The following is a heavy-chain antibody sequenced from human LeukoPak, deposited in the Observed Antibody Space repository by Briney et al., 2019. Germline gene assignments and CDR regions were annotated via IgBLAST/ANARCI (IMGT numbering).Heavy chain of an antibody. CDR3: ARMSNWKYQGFES. Sequence: ASVKVSCKASGYTFMNFDINWVRQAPGQGLEWMGWIGTYNGHTNYAQRLQGRITLTTDTSTSTAYMELRSLRSDDTAVYYCARMSNWKYQGFESWGQGTLVTVSS. J-gene: IGHJ4*02. D-gene: IGHD1-7*01. CDR1: GYTFMNFD. V-gene: IGHV1-18*01. CDR2: IGTYNGHT.